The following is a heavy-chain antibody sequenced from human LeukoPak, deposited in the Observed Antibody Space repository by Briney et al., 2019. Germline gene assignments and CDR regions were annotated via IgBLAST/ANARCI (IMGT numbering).Heavy chain of an antibody. Sequence: GGSLRLSCAASGFTFSSYSMNWVRQAPGKGLEWVSYISSSSSTIYYADSVKGRFTISRDNAKNSLYLQMNSLRAEDTAVYYCARAPGATIFGVVIIPDYYMDVWGKGTTVTVSS. D-gene: IGHD3-3*01. J-gene: IGHJ6*03. V-gene: IGHV3-48*01. CDR1: GFTFSSYS. CDR2: ISSSSSTI. CDR3: ARAPGATIFGVVIIPDYYMDV.